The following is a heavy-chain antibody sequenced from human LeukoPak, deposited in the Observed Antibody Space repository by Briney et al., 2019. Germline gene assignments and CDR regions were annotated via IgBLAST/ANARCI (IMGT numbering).Heavy chain of an antibody. D-gene: IGHD3-10*01. CDR1: GYTFSGYY. J-gene: IGHJ4*02. Sequence: GASVKVSCKASGYTFSGYYMHWVRQAPGQGLEWMGWINPNSGGTNYAQKFQGRVTMTRDTSISTAYMELSRLRSDDTAVYYCARDRELERAVFDYWGQGTLVTVSS. V-gene: IGHV1-2*02. CDR2: INPNSGGT. CDR3: ARDRELERAVFDY.